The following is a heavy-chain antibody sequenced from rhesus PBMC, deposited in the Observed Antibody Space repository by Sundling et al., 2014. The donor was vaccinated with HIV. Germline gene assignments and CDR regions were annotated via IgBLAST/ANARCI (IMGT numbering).Heavy chain of an antibody. D-gene: IGHD3-9*01. CDR1: GGSISDTYR. J-gene: IGHJ6*01. CDR2: IYGSSTST. Sequence: QVQLQESGPGVVKPSETLSLTCAVSGGSISDTYRWSWIRQPPGKGLEWIGYIYGSSTSTNYNPSLKSRVTISKDTSKNQFSLKLSSVTAADTAVYYCARDPRGWHGLDSWGQGVVLTVSS. CDR3: ARDPRGWHGLDS. V-gene: IGHV4S10*01.